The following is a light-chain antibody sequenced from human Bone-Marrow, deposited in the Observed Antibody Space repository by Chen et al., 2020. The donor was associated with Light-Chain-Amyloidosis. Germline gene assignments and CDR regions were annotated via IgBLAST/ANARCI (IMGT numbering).Light chain of an antibody. V-gene: IGLV3-21*02. J-gene: IGLJ3*02. Sequence: SYVLTQPSSVSVAPGQTATIACGGNNIGSTSVHWYQQTPGQAPLLVVYDDSGRPSGIPGRFSGSNSGNTATLTISRVEAGDEADYYCQVWDRSSDRPVFGGGTKLTVL. CDR2: DDS. CDR3: QVWDRSSDRPV. CDR1: NIGSTS.